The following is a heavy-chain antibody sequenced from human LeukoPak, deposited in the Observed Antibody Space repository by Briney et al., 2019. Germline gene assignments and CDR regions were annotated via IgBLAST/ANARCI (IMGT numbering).Heavy chain of an antibody. J-gene: IGHJ3*02. CDR3: ARIRVVPASYDAFDM. V-gene: IGHV3-21*01. CDR1: GFTFSSYS. CDR2: ISSSSSYI. Sequence: GGSLRLSCAASGFTFSSYSMNWVRQAPGKGLEWVSSISSSSSYIYYADSVKGRFTISRDNAKNSLYLQMNSLRAEDTAVYYCARIRVVPASYDAFDMWGQGTMVTVSS. D-gene: IGHD2-2*01.